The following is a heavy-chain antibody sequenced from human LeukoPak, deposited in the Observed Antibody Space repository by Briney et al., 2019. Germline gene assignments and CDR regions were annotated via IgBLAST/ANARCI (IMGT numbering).Heavy chain of an antibody. V-gene: IGHV5-51*01. CDR3: ARQAHCDILTLDAFDI. Sequence: GESLKISCKGSGYSFTSYWIGWVRQMPGKGLEWMGIIYPGDSDTRYSPSFQGQVTISADKSISTAYLQWSSLKASDTAMYYCARQAHCDILTLDAFDIWGQGTMVTVSS. J-gene: IGHJ3*02. CDR2: IYPGDSDT. D-gene: IGHD3-9*01. CDR1: GYSFTSYW.